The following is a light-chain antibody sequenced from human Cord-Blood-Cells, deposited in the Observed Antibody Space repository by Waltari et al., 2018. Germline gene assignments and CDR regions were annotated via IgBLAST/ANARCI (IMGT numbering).Light chain of an antibody. CDR1: RSISSY. CDR3: QQSYSTPYT. V-gene: IGKV1-39*01. CDR2: GAS. J-gene: IGKJ2*01. Sequence: DIQMTQSPSSLSASVGARVTITCRASRSISSYLNWYQQKPGQAPKLLMYGASSLQSGVPSRFSGSGSGTDFTLTISSLQPEDFATYYCQQSYSTPYTFGQGTKLEIK.